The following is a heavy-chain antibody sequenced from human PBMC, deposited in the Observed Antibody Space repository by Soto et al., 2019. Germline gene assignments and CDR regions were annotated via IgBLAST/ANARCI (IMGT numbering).Heavy chain of an antibody. CDR2: ISYDGSNK. V-gene: IGHV3-30-3*01. D-gene: IGHD3-22*01. Sequence: QVQLVESGGGVVQPGRSLRLSCAASGFTFSSYAMHWVRQAPGKGLEWVAVISYDGSNKHYADSVKGRFTISRDNSKNTLYLQMNRLRAEDTAVYYCARVEGPYDRSGYYFYWGQGTLVTVSS. J-gene: IGHJ4*02. CDR1: GFTFSSYA. CDR3: ARVEGPYDRSGYYFY.